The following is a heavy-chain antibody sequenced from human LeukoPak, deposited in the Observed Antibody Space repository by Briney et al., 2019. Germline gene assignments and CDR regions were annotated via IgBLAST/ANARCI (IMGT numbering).Heavy chain of an antibody. CDR1: GGSISSYY. CDR3: ARGDVALDY. Sequence: SETLSLTCTVSGGSISSYYWSWIRQPPGKGLEWIGSIYYSGSTNYNPSLKSRVTISVDTSKNQFSLKLSSVTAADTAVYYCARGDVALDYWGQGTLVTVSS. V-gene: IGHV4-59*01. D-gene: IGHD2-21*01. CDR2: IYYSGST. J-gene: IGHJ4*02.